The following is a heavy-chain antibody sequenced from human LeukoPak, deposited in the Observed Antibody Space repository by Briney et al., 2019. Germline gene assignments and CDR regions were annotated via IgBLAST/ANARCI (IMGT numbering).Heavy chain of an antibody. CDR3: ARRTDYYDSSGYGFDY. V-gene: IGHV5-51*01. D-gene: IGHD3-22*01. J-gene: IGHJ4*02. CDR1: GYSFTSYW. Sequence: GESLKISCKGSGYSFTSYWIGWVRQMPGKGLEWMGIIYPGDSDTRYSPSFQGQVTISADKSISTAYLQWSSLKASDTAMYYCARRTDYYDSSGYGFDYWGQGTLVTVSS. CDR2: IYPGDSDT.